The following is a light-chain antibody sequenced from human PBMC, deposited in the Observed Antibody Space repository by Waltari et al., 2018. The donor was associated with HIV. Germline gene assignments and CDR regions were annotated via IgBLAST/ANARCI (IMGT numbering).Light chain of an antibody. CDR1: NSNIGTNA. CDR3: ATWDDSLVRPGVV. Sequence: QSLLTQPPSASGTPGQRVTISCSGSNSNIGTNAVNWYQQVPGTPPKVIIYGTDQRPSGVPDRFSGSKSGTSASLAISALQSEDEADYYCATWDDSLVRPGVVFGGRTKLTVL. V-gene: IGLV1-44*01. J-gene: IGLJ2*01. CDR2: GTD.